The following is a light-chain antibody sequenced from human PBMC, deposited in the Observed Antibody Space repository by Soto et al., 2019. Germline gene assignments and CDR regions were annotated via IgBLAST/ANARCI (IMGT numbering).Light chain of an antibody. CDR1: QSLGSD. CDR3: KQYYNWPRT. Sequence: EIVMTQSPGTLSLSPGDTATLSCRASQSLGSDLAWYQQKPGQAHRLLIFGASARPTGITARISGSGSGTEFTLTISSLRSEEFAVYFCKQYYNWPRTFGQGTKVDIK. CDR2: GAS. J-gene: IGKJ1*01. V-gene: IGKV3-15*01.